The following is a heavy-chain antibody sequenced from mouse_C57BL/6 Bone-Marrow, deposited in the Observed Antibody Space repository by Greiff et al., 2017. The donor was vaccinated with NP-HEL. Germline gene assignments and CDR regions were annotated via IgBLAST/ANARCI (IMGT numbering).Heavy chain of an antibody. Sequence: EVQGVESGAELVRPGASVKLSCTASGFNIKDDYMHWVKQRPEQGLEWIGWIDPENGDTEYASKFQGKATITADTSSNTAYLQLSSLTSEDTAVYYCTRVGSSYDYWGQGTTLTVSS. D-gene: IGHD1-1*01. CDR2: IDPENGDT. J-gene: IGHJ2*01. CDR1: GFNIKDDY. V-gene: IGHV14-4*01. CDR3: TRVGSSYDY.